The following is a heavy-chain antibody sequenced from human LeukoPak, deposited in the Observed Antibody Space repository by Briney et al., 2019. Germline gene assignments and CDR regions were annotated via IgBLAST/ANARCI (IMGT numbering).Heavy chain of an antibody. D-gene: IGHD3-16*01. Sequence: SETLSLTCTVSGGSISSYYWSWIRQPPGKGLEWIGYIYYSGSTNYNPSLESRVTISVDTSKNQFSLKLSSVTAADTAVYYCARHRPLGAAAPFDPWGQGTLVTVSS. J-gene: IGHJ5*02. CDR2: IYYSGST. V-gene: IGHV4-59*08. CDR3: ARHRPLGAAAPFDP. CDR1: GGSISSYY.